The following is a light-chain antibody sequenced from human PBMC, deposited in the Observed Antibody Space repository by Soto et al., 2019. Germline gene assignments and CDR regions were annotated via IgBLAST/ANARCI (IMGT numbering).Light chain of an antibody. V-gene: IGKV1-5*01. Sequence: DIQMTQSPSTLSASVGDRVALTCRASRGIDRWLAWYQQKPGKAPRILISDASTLESGVPSRFSGSGSGTEFTLTITGLQPDDFATYHCQHWDTYWPFGQGTKVDIK. CDR2: DAS. CDR1: RGIDRW. CDR3: QHWDTYWP. J-gene: IGKJ1*01.